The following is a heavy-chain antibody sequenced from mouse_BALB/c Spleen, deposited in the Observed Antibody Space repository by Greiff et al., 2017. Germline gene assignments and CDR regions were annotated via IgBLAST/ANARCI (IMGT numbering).Heavy chain of an antibody. CDR1: GYTFSSYW. Sequence: VKLQESGAELMKPGASVKISCKATGYTFSSYWIEWVKQRPGHGLEWIGEILPGSGSTNYNEKFKGKATFTADTSSNTAYMPLRSLTSEDSAVYYCARGDYDVGYYAMEHGGQGTSVTVSS. D-gene: IGHD2-4*01. CDR2: ILPGSGST. J-gene: IGHJ4*01. CDR3: ARGDYDVGYYAMEH. V-gene: IGHV1-9*01.